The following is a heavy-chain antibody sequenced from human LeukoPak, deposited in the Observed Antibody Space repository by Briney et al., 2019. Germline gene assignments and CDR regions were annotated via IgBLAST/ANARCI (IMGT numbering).Heavy chain of an antibody. J-gene: IGHJ3*02. CDR1: GGSISSYY. D-gene: IGHD3-22*01. CDR2: IYYSGST. Sequence: SETLSLTCTVSGGSISSYYWSWIRQPPGKGLEWIGYIYYSGSTNYNPSLKSRVTISVDTSKNQFSLKLSSVTAADTAVYYCARWTYYYDSSGYPDAFDIWGQGTMVTVSS. CDR3: ARWTYYYDSSGYPDAFDI. V-gene: IGHV4-59*12.